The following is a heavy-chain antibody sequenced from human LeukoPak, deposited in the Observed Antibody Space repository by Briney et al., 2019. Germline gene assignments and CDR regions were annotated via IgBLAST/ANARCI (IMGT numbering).Heavy chain of an antibody. V-gene: IGHV4-59*01. J-gene: IGHJ6*02. D-gene: IGHD3-3*01. CDR1: GGSISSYY. CDR3: ARNPRSGYFPHYHYYGMDV. Sequence: SETLSLTCTVSGGSISSYYWSWIRQPPGKGLEWIGYIYYSGTTNYNPSLKSRVTISVDTSKNQFSLKLSSVTAADTAVYYCARNPRSGYFPHYHYYGMDVWGQGTTVTVSS. CDR2: IYYSGTT.